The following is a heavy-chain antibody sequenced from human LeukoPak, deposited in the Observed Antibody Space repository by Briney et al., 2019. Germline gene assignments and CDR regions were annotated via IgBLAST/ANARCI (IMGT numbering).Heavy chain of an antibody. Sequence: SQTLSLTCAISGDSVSSNSAAWHWIRQSPSRGLEWLGRTFYRSKWYTNYAVSVKSRITISSDTSKNQFSLHLNSVTPEDTAVYFCARDMCGNGVCYSSYAFDVWAQGQWSPSLQ. J-gene: IGHJ3*01. V-gene: IGHV6-1*01. CDR2: TFYRSKWYT. D-gene: IGHD2-8*01. CDR1: GDSVSSNSAA. CDR3: ARDMCGNGVCYSSYAFDV.